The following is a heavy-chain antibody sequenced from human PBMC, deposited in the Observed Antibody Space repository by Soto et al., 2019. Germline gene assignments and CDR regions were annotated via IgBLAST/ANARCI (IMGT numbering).Heavy chain of an antibody. CDR2: IIPIFGTT. D-gene: IGHD2-15*01. V-gene: IGHV1-69*13. J-gene: IGHJ6*02. CDR3: ARGVAAGPYSLLYYYYYYGMDV. Sequence: SVKVSFKASGGTFGSSAISWVRQAPVQGLDWMGGIIPIFGTTDYAQKFQGRVTITADDSTSTAYMELSSLRSEDTAVYYCARGVAAGPYSLLYYYYYYGMDVGGQGTTVTVSS. CDR1: GGTFGSSA.